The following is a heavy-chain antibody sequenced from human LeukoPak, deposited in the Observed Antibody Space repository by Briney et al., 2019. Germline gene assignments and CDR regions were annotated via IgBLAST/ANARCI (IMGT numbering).Heavy chain of an antibody. D-gene: IGHD3-10*01. J-gene: IGHJ6*04. Sequence: GGSLRLSCAASGFIFSRYGMHWVRPAPGKGLEWMAVVSYDRTETKYADSVKGRLNLSRDNSKNTVYLQMNSLTFEDTAVYYCARSARGVIFDVWGKGTTVIVSS. CDR3: ARSARGVIFDV. V-gene: IGHV3-30*03. CDR2: VSYDRTET. CDR1: GFIFSRYG.